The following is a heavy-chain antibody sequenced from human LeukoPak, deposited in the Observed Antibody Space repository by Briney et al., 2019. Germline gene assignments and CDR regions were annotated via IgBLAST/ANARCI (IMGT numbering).Heavy chain of an antibody. CDR2: ISSSSSYI. Sequence: GGSLRLSCAASGFTFSSYSMNWVRQAPGKGLEWVSSISSSSSYIYYADSVKGRFTFSRGNAKNSLYLQMNSLRAEDTAVYYCARRAGAYSHPYDYWGQGTLVTVSS. J-gene: IGHJ4*02. CDR3: ARRAGAYSHPYDY. V-gene: IGHV3-21*01. CDR1: GFTFSSYS. D-gene: IGHD4/OR15-4a*01.